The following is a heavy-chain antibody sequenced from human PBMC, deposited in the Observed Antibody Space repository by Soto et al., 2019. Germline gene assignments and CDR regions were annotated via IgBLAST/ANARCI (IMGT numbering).Heavy chain of an antibody. J-gene: IGHJ4*02. CDR3: ARAEKNYCDGGGYPVDS. D-gene: IGHD3-22*01. CDR2: IHNSGST. Sequence: SETLSLTCTVSGVSVSSGSYCWSWIRQPPGKGLEWIGYIHNSGSTNYNPSLKSRVSISVDTSKNQFSLKLSAVTAADTALYFCARAEKNYCDGGGYPVDSRGQGNLVTVSS. CDR1: GVSVSSGSYC. V-gene: IGHV4-61*01.